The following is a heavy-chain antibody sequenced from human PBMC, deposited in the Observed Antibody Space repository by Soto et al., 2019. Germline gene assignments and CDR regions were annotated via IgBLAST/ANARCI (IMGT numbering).Heavy chain of an antibody. J-gene: IGHJ4*02. CDR3: ARDSETNGYSYDYFDY. Sequence: GGSLRLSCAASGFTFSSYGVHWVRQAPGKGLEWVAVISYDGSNTYYADSVKGRFTISRDNSKNTLYLQMNSLRTEDSAVYYCARDSETNGYSYDYFDYWGQGTLVTVS. D-gene: IGHD5-18*01. V-gene: IGHV3-30*03. CDR1: GFTFSSYG. CDR2: ISYDGSNT.